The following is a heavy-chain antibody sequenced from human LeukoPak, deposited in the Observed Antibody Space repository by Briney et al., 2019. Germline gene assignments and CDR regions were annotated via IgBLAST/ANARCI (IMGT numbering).Heavy chain of an antibody. CDR3: ATPFATGYGSTWPSY. Sequence: SETLSLTCTVSGGSISSSGYYWGWIRQPPGKGLEWIGSVYYSGSTYYNPSLKSRVTISVDTSKNQFSLRLSSVTAADTAVYYCATPFATGYGSTWPSYWGQGTLVTVSS. CDR2: VYYSGST. CDR1: GGSISSSGYY. V-gene: IGHV4-39*01. D-gene: IGHD6-13*01. J-gene: IGHJ4*02.